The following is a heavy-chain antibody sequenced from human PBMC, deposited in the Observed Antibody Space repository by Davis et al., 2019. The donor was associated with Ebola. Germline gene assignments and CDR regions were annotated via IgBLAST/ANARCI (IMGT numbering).Heavy chain of an antibody. J-gene: IGHJ4*02. CDR3: ARGSFYYDSSGYYAVDY. Sequence: GESLKISCAASGFTFSSYWMSWVRQAPGKGLEWVANIKQDGSEKYYVDSVKGRFTISRDNAKNSLYLQMNSLRAEDTAVYYCARGSFYYDSSGYYAVDYWGQGTLVTVSS. V-gene: IGHV3-7*03. CDR2: IKQDGSEK. D-gene: IGHD3-22*01. CDR1: GFTFSSYW.